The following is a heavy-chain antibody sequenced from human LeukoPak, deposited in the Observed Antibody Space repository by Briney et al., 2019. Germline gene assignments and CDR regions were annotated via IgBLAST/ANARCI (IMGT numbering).Heavy chain of an antibody. CDR2: ISSGGTYE. Sequence: PGKSLRLSCAASGFTFSNYAMHWVCQAPGKGLEWVSLISSGGTYEYYADSVKGRFTISRDNSKNTLYPQLNSLRAEDTAVYYCARDSTYYYDSGSSGPHYFDNWGQGTLVTVSS. D-gene: IGHD3-10*01. CDR3: ARDSTYYYDSGSSGPHYFDN. V-gene: IGHV3-30*01. J-gene: IGHJ4*02. CDR1: GFTFSNYA.